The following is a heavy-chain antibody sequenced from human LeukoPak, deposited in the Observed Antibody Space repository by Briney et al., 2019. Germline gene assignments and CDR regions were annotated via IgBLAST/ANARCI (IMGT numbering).Heavy chain of an antibody. CDR1: GGSISSSSNY. CDR2: IYYSGST. CDR3: ARQKWITMVRGVINWFDP. D-gene: IGHD3-10*01. Sequence: PSETLSLTCTVSGGSISSSSNYWGCIRQPPGKGLEWIGSIYYSGSTYYNPSLKSRVTISVDTSKNQFSLKLSSVTAADTAVYYCARQKWITMVRGVINWFDPWGQGTLVTVSS. J-gene: IGHJ5*02. V-gene: IGHV4-39*01.